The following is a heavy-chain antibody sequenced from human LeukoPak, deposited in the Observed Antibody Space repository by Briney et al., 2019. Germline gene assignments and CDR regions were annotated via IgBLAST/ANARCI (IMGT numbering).Heavy chain of an antibody. CDR2: IYYSAST. J-gene: IGHJ4*02. CDR1: GGSISSSSYY. CDR3: ARQVAYGGNVGNDY. Sequence: PSETLSLTCTVSGGSISSSSYYWGWIRQPPGKGLEWIGSIYYSASTYYNPSLKSRVTISVDTSKNQFSLKLSSVTASDTAVYYWARQVAYGGNVGNDYWGQGTLVTVSS. V-gene: IGHV4-39*01. D-gene: IGHD4-23*01.